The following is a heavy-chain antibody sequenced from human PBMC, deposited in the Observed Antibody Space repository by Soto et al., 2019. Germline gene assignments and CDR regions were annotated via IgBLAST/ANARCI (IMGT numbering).Heavy chain of an antibody. CDR1: GGSINNYY. J-gene: IGHJ4*02. CDR3: GRALDSSAPPFAF. CDR2: IFYKGRT. D-gene: IGHD6-6*01. Sequence: PSETLSLTCTVSGGSINNYYWSWIRQPPGKGLEWIGFIFYKGRTNYNPSLESRVTISLDTSKSQFSLRLTSVAAADTAVYYCGRALDSSAPPFAFWGQGTLVTVSS. V-gene: IGHV4-59*01.